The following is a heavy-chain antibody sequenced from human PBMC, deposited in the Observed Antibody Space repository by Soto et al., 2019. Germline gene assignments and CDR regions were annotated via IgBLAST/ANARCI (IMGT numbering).Heavy chain of an antibody. J-gene: IGHJ4*02. V-gene: IGHV3-11*05. D-gene: IGHD3-16*01. CDR3: ARLYTYGSPFDY. CDR2: ISSSSSHT. Sequence: QVQLVESGGGLVKPGGSLRLSCAASGFTFSDYFMTWIRQAPGKGLEWLSYISSSSSHTDYADSVKGRFTISRDNAKNSLYLQVNTLRADDTAMYYCARLYTYGSPFDYWGQGTLVTVSS. CDR1: GFTFSDYF.